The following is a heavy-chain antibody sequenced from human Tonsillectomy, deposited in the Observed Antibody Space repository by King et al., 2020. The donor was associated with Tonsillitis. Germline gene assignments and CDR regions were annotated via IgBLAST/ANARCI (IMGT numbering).Heavy chain of an antibody. CDR3: ARVGGPNYYYYGMDV. D-gene: IGHD1-26*01. CDR2: ISGSGGST. V-gene: IGHV3-23*04. J-gene: IGHJ6*02. CDR1: GFTFSSYA. Sequence: DVQLVESGGGLVQPGGSLRLSCAASGFTFSSYAMNWVRQDPGKGLEWVSAISGSGGSTYYADSVKGRFTISRDNPKNTLYLQMISLGAEDTAVYYCARVGGPNYYYYGMDVWGQGTTVTVSS.